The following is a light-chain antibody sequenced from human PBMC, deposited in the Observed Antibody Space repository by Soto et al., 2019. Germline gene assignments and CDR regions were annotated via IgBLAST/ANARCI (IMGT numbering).Light chain of an antibody. CDR2: RAS. Sequence: EIVMTQSPATLSVSPGERATLSCRASQSMYNNLAWYQQKPGQAPRLLIYRASTRATGIPARFSGSGSGTEFTLTISSLQSEDFAVYYCQQYNNWPLTFGGGTKVEIK. J-gene: IGKJ4*01. CDR3: QQYNNWPLT. V-gene: IGKV3-15*01. CDR1: QSMYNN.